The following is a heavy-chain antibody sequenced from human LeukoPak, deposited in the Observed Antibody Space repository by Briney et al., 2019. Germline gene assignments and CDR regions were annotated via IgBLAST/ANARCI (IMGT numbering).Heavy chain of an antibody. CDR2: INAGNGNT. V-gene: IGHV1-3*01. Sequence: ASVKVSCKASGYTFTSYAMHWVRQAPGQGLEWMGWINAGNGNTKYSQRFQGRVTITRDTSASTAYMELSSLRSEDTAVYYCARGCSSTSCYESLPPFDPWGQGTLVTVSS. D-gene: IGHD2-2*01. CDR3: ARGCSSTSCYESLPPFDP. J-gene: IGHJ5*02. CDR1: GYTFTSYA.